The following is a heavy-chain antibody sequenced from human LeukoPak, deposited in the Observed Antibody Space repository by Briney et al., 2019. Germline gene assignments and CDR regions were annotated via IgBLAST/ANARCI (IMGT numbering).Heavy chain of an antibody. Sequence: SETLSLTCAAYGGSFSGYYWSWIRQPPGKGLEWIGEINHSGSTNYNPSLKSRVTISVDTSKNQFSLKLSSVTAADTAVYYCARSYTRYSSSWYYYYYGMDVWGQGTTVTVSS. CDR2: INHSGST. V-gene: IGHV4-34*01. CDR1: GGSFSGYY. CDR3: ARSYTRYSSSWYYYYYGMDV. J-gene: IGHJ6*02. D-gene: IGHD6-13*01.